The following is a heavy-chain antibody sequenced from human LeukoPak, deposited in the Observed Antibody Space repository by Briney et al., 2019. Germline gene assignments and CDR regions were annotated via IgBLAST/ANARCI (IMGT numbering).Heavy chain of an antibody. CDR3: ARDFSGYDYYFDY. CDR2: ISYDGSNK. CDR1: GFTFSNAW. D-gene: IGHD5-12*01. Sequence: PGGSLRLSCAASGFTFSNAWMSWVRQAPGKGLEWVAVISYDGSNKYYADSVKGRFTISRDNSKNTLYLQMNSLRAEDTAVYYCARDFSGYDYYFDYWGQGTLVTVSS. J-gene: IGHJ4*02. V-gene: IGHV3-30-3*01.